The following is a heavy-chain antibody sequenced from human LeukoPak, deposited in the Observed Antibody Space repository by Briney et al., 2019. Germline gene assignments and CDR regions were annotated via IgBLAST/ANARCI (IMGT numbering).Heavy chain of an antibody. CDR3: ARASDFWSGPTYMDV. J-gene: IGHJ6*03. CDR1: GRSFNDYY. Sequence: SGTLSLTCAVYGRSFNDYYWSWIRQPPGKGLEWIGYVYYSGTTNYNPSLKSRVTISVDTSKNQFSLKLSSVTAADTAVYYCARASDFWSGPTYMDVWGKGTTVTVSS. CDR2: VYYSGTT. V-gene: IGHV4-59*01. D-gene: IGHD3-3*01.